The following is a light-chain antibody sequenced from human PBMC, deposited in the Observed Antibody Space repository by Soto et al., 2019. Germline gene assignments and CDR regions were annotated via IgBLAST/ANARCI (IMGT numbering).Light chain of an antibody. V-gene: IGLV2-11*01. Sequence: QSALTQPRSVSGSPGQSVTISCTGTSSDVGAYNYVSWYQHHPGKAPKLMIYDVNKRPSGVPDRFSGSKSDNTASLTISGLQAEDEADYSCCSYAGSYTYVVFGGGTKVTVL. CDR1: SSDVGAYNY. J-gene: IGLJ2*01. CDR3: CSYAGSYTYVV. CDR2: DVN.